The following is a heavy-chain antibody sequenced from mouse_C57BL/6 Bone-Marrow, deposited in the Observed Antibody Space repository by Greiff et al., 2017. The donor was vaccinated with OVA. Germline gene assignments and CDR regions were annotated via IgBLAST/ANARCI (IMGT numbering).Heavy chain of an antibody. V-gene: IGHV1-53*01. Sequence: QVQLQQPGTELVKPGASVKLSCKASGYTFTSYWMHWVKQRPGQGLEWIGNINPSNGGTNYNEKFKSKATLTVDKSSSTVYMELSRLTSEDSAVYVGARLVWFLHFDYWGQGTTLTVSS. D-gene: IGHD2-10*02. J-gene: IGHJ2*01. CDR3: ARLVWFLHFDY. CDR1: GYTFTSYW. CDR2: INPSNGGT.